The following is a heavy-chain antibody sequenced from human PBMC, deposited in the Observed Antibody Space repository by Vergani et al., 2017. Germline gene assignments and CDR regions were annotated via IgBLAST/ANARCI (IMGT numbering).Heavy chain of an antibody. CDR2: ISYDGSNN. CDR3: ARGVKGIIMVVPSTHL. Sequence: QVQLVESGGGVVQPGRSLRLSCAASGFTFSRYAMHWVRQAPGKGLEWVAVISYDGSNNYYADSVKGRFTISRDNSKKMMSLQMNSLRVEDTAVYYCARGVKGIIMVVPSTHLWGQGTQVSVS. V-gene: IGHV3-30-3*01. J-gene: IGHJ4*02. CDR1: GFTFSRYA. D-gene: IGHD2-15*01.